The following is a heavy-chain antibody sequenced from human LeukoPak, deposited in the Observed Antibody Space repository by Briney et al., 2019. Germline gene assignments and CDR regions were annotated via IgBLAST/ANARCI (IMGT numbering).Heavy chain of an antibody. CDR2: IYHSGST. D-gene: IGHD6-13*01. CDR1: GGSISSSNW. Sequence: SETLSLTCAVSGGSISSSNWWSWVRQPPGKGLEWIGEIYHSGSTNYNPSLKSRVTISVDTSKNQFSLKLSSVTAADTAVYYCARERYSSSWYFDYWGQGTLVTVSS. CDR3: ARERYSSSWYFDY. V-gene: IGHV4-4*02. J-gene: IGHJ4*02.